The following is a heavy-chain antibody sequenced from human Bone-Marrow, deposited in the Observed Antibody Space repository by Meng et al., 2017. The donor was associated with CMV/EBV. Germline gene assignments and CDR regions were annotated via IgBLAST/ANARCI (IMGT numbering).Heavy chain of an antibody. CDR1: GFTFSSYW. J-gene: IGHJ4*01. V-gene: IGHV3-74*01. CDR3: AKDIWDWQFDY. D-gene: IGHD3/OR15-3a*01. CDR2: INSDGSST. Sequence: GESLKISCAASGFTFSSYWMHWVRQAPGKGLVWVSRINSDGSSTSYADSVKGRFTISRDNAKNTLYLQMNSLRAEDTAIYYCAKDIWDWQFDYWGHGTLVTVSS.